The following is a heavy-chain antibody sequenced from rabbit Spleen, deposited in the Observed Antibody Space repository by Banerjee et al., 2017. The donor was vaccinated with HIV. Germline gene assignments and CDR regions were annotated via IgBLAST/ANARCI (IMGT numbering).Heavy chain of an antibody. CDR2: IYNGDGST. V-gene: IGHV1S45*01. J-gene: IGHJ4*01. CDR1: GFSFSSSYW. D-gene: IGHD8-1*01. CDR3: ARDGTGGSYFAL. Sequence: QEELEESGGGLVKPEGSLTLTCTASGFSFSSSYWMCWVRQAPGKGLEWIACIYNGDGSTDYANWAKGRFTISKTSSTTVTLKMTSLTAADTATYFCARDGTGGSYFALWGPGTLVTVS.